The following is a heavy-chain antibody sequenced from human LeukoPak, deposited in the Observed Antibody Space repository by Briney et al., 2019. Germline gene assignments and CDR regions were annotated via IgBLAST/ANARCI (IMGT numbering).Heavy chain of an antibody. V-gene: IGHV3-7*02. Sequence: GGSLRLSCAASGFTGFTFSSYWMSWVRQAPGEGLEWVANIKQDGGEKYYVDSVKGRFTISRDNAKSSLYLHMNSLRAEDTAVYYCARAAHTTYVLGRYYYYAMDVWGQGTTVTVSS. CDR2: IKQDGGEK. CDR1: GFTGFTFSSYW. CDR3: ARAAHTTYVLGRYYYYAMDV. J-gene: IGHJ6*02. D-gene: IGHD3-10*01.